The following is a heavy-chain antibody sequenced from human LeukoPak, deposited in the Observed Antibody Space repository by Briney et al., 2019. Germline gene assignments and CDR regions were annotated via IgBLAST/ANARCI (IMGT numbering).Heavy chain of an antibody. V-gene: IGHV3-30-3*01. Sequence: PGRSLRLSCAASGFXFSSYAIHWVRQAPGKGLEWVAVISYDGSNKYYADSVKGRFTISRDNSKNTLYLQMNSLRAEDTAVYYCARVRGLRYFDWYYYGMDVWGQGTTVTVSS. CDR3: ARVRGLRYFDWYYYGMDV. D-gene: IGHD3-9*01. CDR2: ISYDGSNK. J-gene: IGHJ6*02. CDR1: GFXFSSYA.